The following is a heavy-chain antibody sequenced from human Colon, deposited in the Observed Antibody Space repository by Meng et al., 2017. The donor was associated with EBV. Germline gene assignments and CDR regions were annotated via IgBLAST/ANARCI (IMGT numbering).Heavy chain of an antibody. D-gene: IGHD3-10*01. CDR2: IYHGVNI. Sequence: QVQLQEPGSGLVRPPQTLSLTCPVSGDSITSGDYSWTWIRQPPGKGLEWIGYIYHGVNIYYTPSLRSRVTISVDKSRNQFSLKLTSVSAADTAVYYCVRDTRRGGGWFDPWGQGTPVTVSS. CDR1: GDSITSGDYS. CDR3: VRDTRRGGGWFDP. V-gene: IGHV4-30-2*01. J-gene: IGHJ5*02.